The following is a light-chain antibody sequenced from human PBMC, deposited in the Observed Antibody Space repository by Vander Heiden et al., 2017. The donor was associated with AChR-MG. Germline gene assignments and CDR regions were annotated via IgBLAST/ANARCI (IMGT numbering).Light chain of an antibody. J-gene: IGLJ3*02. CDR3: SSYATNNNWV. CDR2: GVS. Sequence: QSALTQPPSASGSPGQSVTISCTGTSSDIGGYNYVSWYQQHPGKAPQGMIYGVSKRPSGVPDRFSGSKSGNTGSLTVSGLQAEDEADYYCSSYATNNNWVFGGGTKLTVL. V-gene: IGLV2-8*01. CDR1: SSDIGGYNY.